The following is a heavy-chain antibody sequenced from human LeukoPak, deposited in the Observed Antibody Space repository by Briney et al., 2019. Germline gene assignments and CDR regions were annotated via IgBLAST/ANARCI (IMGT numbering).Heavy chain of an antibody. J-gene: IGHJ4*02. CDR1: GVSFDDYY. CDR3: TRMTRGHDY. Sequence: SEALSLTCAVSGVSFDDYYWSWVRQTPGKGLEWIGEINHSGYTNDNRSLKSRVTLSIDTSRKQFSLNLRSVTVADAGIYYCTRMTRGHDYWGQGTQVTVSS. V-gene: IGHV4-34*01. D-gene: IGHD4-11*01. CDR2: INHSGYT.